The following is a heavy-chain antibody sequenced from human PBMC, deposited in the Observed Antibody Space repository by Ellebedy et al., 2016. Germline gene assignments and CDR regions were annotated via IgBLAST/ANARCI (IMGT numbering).Heavy chain of an antibody. CDR1: GFTFSSYG. Sequence: GGSLRLSXAASGFTFSSYGMHWVRQAPGKGLEWVAVISYDGSNKYYADSVKGRFTISRDNSKNTLYLQMNSLRAEDTAVYYCAKDIGRDYYYYGMDVWGQGTTVTVSS. V-gene: IGHV3-30*18. CDR3: AKDIGRDYYYYGMDV. J-gene: IGHJ6*02. D-gene: IGHD2-15*01. CDR2: ISYDGSNK.